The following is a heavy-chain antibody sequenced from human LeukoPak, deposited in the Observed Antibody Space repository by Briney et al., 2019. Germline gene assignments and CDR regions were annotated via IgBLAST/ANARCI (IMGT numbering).Heavy chain of an antibody. CDR2: IYTSGST. Sequence: SQTLSLIRTVSGGSISSGSYYWSWIRQPAGKGLEWIGRIYTSGSTNYNPSLKSRVTISVDTSKNQFSLKLSSVTAADTAVYYCARVVVGQLVRWFDPWGQGTLVTVSS. D-gene: IGHD6-6*01. CDR3: ARVVVGQLVRWFDP. CDR1: GGSISSGSYY. J-gene: IGHJ5*02. V-gene: IGHV4-61*02.